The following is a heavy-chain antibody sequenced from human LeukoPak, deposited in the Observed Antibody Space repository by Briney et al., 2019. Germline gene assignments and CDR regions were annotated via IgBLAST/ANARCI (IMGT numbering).Heavy chain of an antibody. D-gene: IGHD6-6*01. J-gene: IGHJ4*02. CDR2: ISPTGSTT. CDR3: ARGPNSNWSGLDF. CDR1: GFSFSGHW. V-gene: IGHV3-74*01. Sequence: GGSLRLSCTASGFSFSGHWKHWARQLPGKGLVWVSRISPTGSTTSYADSVKGRFTVSRDNAKDTLYLQVNNLRAEDTAVYYCARGPNSNWSGLDFWGQGTLLTVSS.